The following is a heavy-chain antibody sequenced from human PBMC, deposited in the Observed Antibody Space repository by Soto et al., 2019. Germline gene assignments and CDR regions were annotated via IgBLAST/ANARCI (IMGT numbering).Heavy chain of an antibody. V-gene: IGHV1-8*01. CDR1: GYTFTSYD. Sequence: GASVKVSCKASGYTFTSYDINWVRQATGQGLEWMGWMNPNSGNTGYAQKFQGRVTMTRNTSISTAYMELSSLRSEDTAVYYCARGRSSSREDYYGMDVWGQGTTVTVSS. CDR2: MNPNSGNT. CDR3: ARGRSSSREDYYGMDV. D-gene: IGHD6-6*01. J-gene: IGHJ6*02.